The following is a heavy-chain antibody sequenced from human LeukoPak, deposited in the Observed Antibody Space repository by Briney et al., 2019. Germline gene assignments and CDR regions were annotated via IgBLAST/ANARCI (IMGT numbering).Heavy chain of an antibody. J-gene: IGHJ4*02. CDR3: ASSKVRGVIRALDY. V-gene: IGHV4-59*01. CDR1: GGSISSYY. D-gene: IGHD3-10*01. CDR2: IYYSGST. Sequence: SETLSLTCTVSGGSISSYYWSWIRQPPGKGLEWIGYIYYSGSTNYNPSLKSRDTISVDTSKNQFSLKLSSVTAADTAVYYCASSKVRGVIRALDYWGQGTLVTVSS.